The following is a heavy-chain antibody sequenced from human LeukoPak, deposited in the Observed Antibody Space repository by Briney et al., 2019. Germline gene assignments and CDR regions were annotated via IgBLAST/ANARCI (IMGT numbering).Heavy chain of an antibody. J-gene: IGHJ4*02. CDR1: GFTFSGHY. CDR3: VRVGHGDSFDL. D-gene: IGHD4-17*01. Sequence: PGGSLRLSCEASGFTFSGHYMHWVRQAPGKGLEWVGRIRNAPNGYTTDYATSVKGRFIVSRDDSRNSLYLQMSSLKTEDKALYYCVRVGHGDSFDLWGQGTLVTVSS. CDR2: IRNAPNGYTT. V-gene: IGHV3-72*01.